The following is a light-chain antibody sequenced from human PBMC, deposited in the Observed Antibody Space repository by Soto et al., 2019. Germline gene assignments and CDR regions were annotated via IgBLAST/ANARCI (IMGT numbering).Light chain of an antibody. V-gene: IGLV2-8*01. CDR3: SSYAGSSNV. J-gene: IGLJ1*01. Sequence: SALTQPPSPSGAPGQSVAISCTGTNSDVGGYNYVSWYQQHPGKAPKLMIYEVNKRPSGVPDRFSGSKSGNTASLTVSGLQAEDEADYYCSSYAGSSNVFGTGTKLTVL. CDR1: NSDVGGYNY. CDR2: EVN.